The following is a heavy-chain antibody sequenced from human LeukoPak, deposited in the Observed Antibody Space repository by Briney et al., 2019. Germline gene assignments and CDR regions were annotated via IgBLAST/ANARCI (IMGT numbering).Heavy chain of an antibody. CDR1: GFTFSSYS. V-gene: IGHV3-21*01. J-gene: IGHJ4*02. Sequence: GGSLRLSCATSGFTFSSYSMNWVRQAPGKGPEWVSSISSSSSYIYYADSVKGRFTISRDNAKNSLYLQMNSLRAEDTAVYYCARSPYDSSGYYSWWGQGTLVTVSS. D-gene: IGHD3-22*01. CDR2: ISSSSSYI. CDR3: ARSPYDSSGYYSW.